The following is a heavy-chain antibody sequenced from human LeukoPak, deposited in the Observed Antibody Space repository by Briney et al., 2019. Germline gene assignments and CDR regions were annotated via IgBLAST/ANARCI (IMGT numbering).Heavy chain of an antibody. CDR3: ARLHYDTSGLYYYFDY. CDR2: IHYSVTT. V-gene: IGHV4-59*08. J-gene: IGHJ4*02. Sequence: PSETLSPTCTVSGDSISSHYWSWIRQPPGKGLEWIGYIHYSVTTNYNPSLKSRIAISVDTSKNQFSLKLTSVTAADTAVYYCARLHYDTSGLYYYFDYWGQGTLVTVSS. CDR1: GDSISSHY. D-gene: IGHD3-22*01.